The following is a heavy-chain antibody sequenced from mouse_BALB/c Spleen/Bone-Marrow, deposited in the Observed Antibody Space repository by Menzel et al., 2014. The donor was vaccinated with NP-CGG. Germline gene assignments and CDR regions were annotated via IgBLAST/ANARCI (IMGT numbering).Heavy chain of an antibody. CDR1: GFTFTDYY. V-gene: IGHV7-3*02. J-gene: IGHJ2*01. CDR3: SGDIGRVLFDF. CDR2: IRNKANGYTT. Sequence: EVKLVESGGGLVQPGGSLRLSCATSGFTFTDYYMNWVRQPPGKALEWLGFIRNKANGYTTEYSASVKGRFTISRDNSQSILYLQKNTLRAEDSAPYYCSGDIGRVLFDFWGQGTTLTVSS.